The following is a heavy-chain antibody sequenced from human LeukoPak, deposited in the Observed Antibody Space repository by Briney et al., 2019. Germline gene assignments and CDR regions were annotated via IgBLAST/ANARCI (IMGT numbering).Heavy chain of an antibody. Sequence: NSSETLSLTCTVSGGSVSSHRYYWGWLRQPPGKGLEWIGSVYYSGSTYYDPSLKSRVVISVDTSKNQFSLKLSSVTAADTAVYYCARLAIAAAGNTRFPYYYYYYMDVWGKGTTVTISS. D-gene: IGHD6-13*01. J-gene: IGHJ6*03. CDR3: ARLAIAAAGNTRFPYYYYYYMDV. CDR2: VYYSGST. CDR1: GGSVSSHRYY. V-gene: IGHV4-39*01.